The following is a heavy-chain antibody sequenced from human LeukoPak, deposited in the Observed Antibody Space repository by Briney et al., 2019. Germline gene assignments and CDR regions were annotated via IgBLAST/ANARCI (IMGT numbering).Heavy chain of an antibody. CDR3: ARALTGNYYYYYMDV. D-gene: IGHD3-16*02. V-gene: IGHV1-69*05. J-gene: IGHJ6*03. CDR1: GGTFISYA. Sequence: SVKVSCKASGGTFISYAVTWVRQAPGQGLEWMGGIIPIFGTTNYAQKFQGRVTITTDESTSTAYMELSSLRSEDTAVYYCARALTGNYYYYYMDVWGKGTTVTVSS. CDR2: IIPIFGTT.